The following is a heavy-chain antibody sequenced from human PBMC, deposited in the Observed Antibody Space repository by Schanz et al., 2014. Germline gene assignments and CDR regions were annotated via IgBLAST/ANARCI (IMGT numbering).Heavy chain of an antibody. V-gene: IGHV3-53*01. Sequence: EVQLVESGGGLIQPGGSLRLSCAVSGFTVNTNYMSWVRQAPGKGLEWVSSLYIGGGSTRYADSVKGRFIISRDSSKNTLYLQMNSLRDEDTAMYYCARRVPYSFGLDVWGQGATVTVSS. CDR2: LYIGGGST. CDR1: GFTVNTNY. CDR3: ARRVPYSFGLDV. D-gene: IGHD1-1*01. J-gene: IGHJ6*02.